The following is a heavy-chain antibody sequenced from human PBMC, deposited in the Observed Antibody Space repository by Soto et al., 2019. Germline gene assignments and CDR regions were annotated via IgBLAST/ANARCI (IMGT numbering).Heavy chain of an antibody. CDR3: ARHSNIWWFDY. J-gene: IGHJ4*02. V-gene: IGHV4-59*08. CDR1: GGSLSPYY. Sequence: QVQLQELGPGLVKPSETLSLTCTVSGGSLSPYYWTWIRQSPGKGLEWFGYVRYTGSTNYNPSLRGRVTMSVDTSRNQFTLTLSSVTAADTAVYYCARHSNIWWFDYWGQGTLVTVSS. CDR2: VRYTGST. D-gene: IGHD6-13*01.